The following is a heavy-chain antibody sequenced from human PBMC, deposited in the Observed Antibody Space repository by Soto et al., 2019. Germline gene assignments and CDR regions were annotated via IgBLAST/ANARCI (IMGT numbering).Heavy chain of an antibody. CDR3: ARGTWDGYNYYFDY. D-gene: IGHD5-12*01. V-gene: IGHV1-69*13. J-gene: IGHJ4*02. CDR2: IIPIFGTA. CDR1: GCTFSSYA. Sequence: ASVKVSCKASGCTFSSYAISWVRQAPGQGLEWMGGIIPIFGTANYAQKFQGRVTITADESTSTAYMELSSLRSEDTAVYYCARGTWDGYNYYFDYWGQGPLVTVSS.